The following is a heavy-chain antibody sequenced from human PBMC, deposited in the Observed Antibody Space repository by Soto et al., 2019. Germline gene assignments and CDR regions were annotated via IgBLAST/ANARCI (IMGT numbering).Heavy chain of an antibody. CDR3: GRVRVDKAEGWFDP. CDR2: IDPSDSYA. CDR1: GYSFTTYW. D-gene: IGHD5-12*01. V-gene: IGHV5-10-1*03. J-gene: IGHJ5*02. Sequence: EVQLVQSGAEVKKPGESLRISCKGSGYSFTTYWITWVRQVPGKGLEWMGRIDPSDSYANYSPSLQGHVTMSADKSISTAYLQWSSLKASDTAMYYCGRVRVDKAEGWFDPWGQGTLVTVSS.